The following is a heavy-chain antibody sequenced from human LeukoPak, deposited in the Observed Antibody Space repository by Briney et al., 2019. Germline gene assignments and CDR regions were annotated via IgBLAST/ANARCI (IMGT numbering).Heavy chain of an antibody. Sequence: PGGSLRLSCAASEFTLRSYNMHWVRQAPGKGLEWVSYISTSSTYIYYADSVKGRFTISRDNAKNSLYLHMDSLRAEDTAVCYCARDASGSSIGLIDFWGQGTLVTVSS. CDR3: ARDASGSSIGLIDF. CDR1: EFTLRSYN. V-gene: IGHV3-21*01. CDR2: ISTSSTYI. D-gene: IGHD1-26*01. J-gene: IGHJ4*02.